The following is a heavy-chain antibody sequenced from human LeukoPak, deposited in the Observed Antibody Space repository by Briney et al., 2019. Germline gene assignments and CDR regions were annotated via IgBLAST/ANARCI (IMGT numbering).Heavy chain of an antibody. CDR3: AKDLGYYGSGSLIGFDY. Sequence: GGSLRLSCAASGFTFSSYAMSWVRQAPGKGLEWVSAISGSGGSTYYADSVKGRFTISRDNSKNTLYLQMNSLRAEDTAVYYCAKDLGYYGSGSLIGFDYWGQGTLVTVSS. CDR1: GFTFSSYA. J-gene: IGHJ4*02. V-gene: IGHV3-23*01. CDR2: ISGSGGST. D-gene: IGHD3-10*01.